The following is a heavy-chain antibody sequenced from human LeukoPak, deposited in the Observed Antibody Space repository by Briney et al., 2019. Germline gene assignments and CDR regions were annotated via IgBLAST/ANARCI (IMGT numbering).Heavy chain of an antibody. J-gene: IGHJ4*02. V-gene: IGHV3-30*18. CDR3: AKGLDCSSTSCLNSY. Sequence: PGGPLRLSCADSGFTLCSSGMHGVRQAPGEGLEWVADISYDGSNKYYADSVKGRFTISRDNSKNTLYLQMNSLRAEDTAVYYCAKGLDCSSTSCLNSYWGQGTLVTVSS. D-gene: IGHD2-2*01. CDR1: GFTLCSSG. CDR2: ISYDGSNK.